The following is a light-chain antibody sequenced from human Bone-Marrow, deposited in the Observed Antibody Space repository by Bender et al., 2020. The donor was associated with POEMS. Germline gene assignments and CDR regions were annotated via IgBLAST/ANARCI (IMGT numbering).Light chain of an antibody. J-gene: IGLJ3*02. V-gene: IGLV2-11*01. CDR1: SNDVGGYNY. CDR3: CSYGGTYIWGV. CDR2: DVT. Sequence: QSALTQPRSVSGSPGQSVTISCTGTSNDVGGYNYVAWYQQHPGKAPKLIISDVTKRPSGVPDRFSGSKSGNTASLTISGLQTEDEADYYCCSYGGTYIWGVFGGGTKLTVL.